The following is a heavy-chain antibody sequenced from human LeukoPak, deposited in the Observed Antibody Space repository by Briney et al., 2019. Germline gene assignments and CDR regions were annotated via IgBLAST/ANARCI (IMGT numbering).Heavy chain of an antibody. D-gene: IGHD3-10*01. CDR1: GFTFSSYA. J-gene: IGHJ4*02. CDR3: AKDRGVRGVTIDY. CDR2: ISGSGGST. V-gene: IGHV3-23*01. Sequence: PGGSLRLSCAASGFTFSSYAMSWVRQAPGKGLEWVSAISGSGGSTYYADSAKGRFTISRDNSKNTLYLQMNSLRAEDRAVYYCAKDRGVRGVTIDYWGQGTLVTVSS.